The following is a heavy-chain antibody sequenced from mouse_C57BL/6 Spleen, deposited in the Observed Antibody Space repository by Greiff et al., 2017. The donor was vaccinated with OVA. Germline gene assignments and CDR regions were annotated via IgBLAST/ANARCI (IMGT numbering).Heavy chain of an antibody. D-gene: IGHD1-1*02. CDR2: IRNKANGYTT. Sequence: EVKLMESGGGLVQPGGSLSLSCAASGFTFTDYYMSWVRQPPGKALEWLGFIRNKANGYTTEYSASVKGRFTISRDNSQSILYLQMNALRAEDSATYYCARFRWDYFDYWGQGTTLTVSS. CDR3: ARFRWDYFDY. V-gene: IGHV7-3*01. CDR1: GFTFTDYY. J-gene: IGHJ2*01.